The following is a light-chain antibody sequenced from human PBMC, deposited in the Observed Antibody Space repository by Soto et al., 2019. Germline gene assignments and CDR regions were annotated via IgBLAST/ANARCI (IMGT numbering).Light chain of an antibody. CDR1: QSLGYSDGNTY. CDR3: MHGTHWPNK. V-gene: IGKV2-30*01. CDR2: QVS. Sequence: DVVMTQSPLSLTVTVGKPASISCRSSQSLGYSDGNTYLSWFQQGPGQSPRRLIYQVSKRDSGVPDRFSGSRSGTDITQKISRVEADDVGIYYCMHGTHWPNKFGPGTKVEIK. J-gene: IGKJ1*01.